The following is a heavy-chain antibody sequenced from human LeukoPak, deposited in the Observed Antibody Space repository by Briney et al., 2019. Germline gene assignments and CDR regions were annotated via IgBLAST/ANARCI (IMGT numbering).Heavy chain of an antibody. V-gene: IGHV1-2*02. D-gene: IGHD1-26*01. Sequence: ASVKVSCKASGYTFTGYYIHWVRQAPGQGLEWMGWINPNSGDTNYAQKFQGRVTMTRDTAISTAYMELSGLRSDDTALYYCARVLPSDYWGQGTLVTVSS. CDR2: INPNSGDT. J-gene: IGHJ4*02. CDR1: GYTFTGYY. CDR3: ARVLPSDY.